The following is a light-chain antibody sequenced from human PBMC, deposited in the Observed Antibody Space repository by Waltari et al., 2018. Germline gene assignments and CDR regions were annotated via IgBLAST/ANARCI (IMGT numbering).Light chain of an antibody. CDR1: SNDVGGYNS. J-gene: IGLJ2*01. CDR2: YVS. CDR3: SSQSSNNVVL. Sequence: QSALTQPAHVSGSPGQSVTIFCTGTSNDVGGYNSVSWYQEHPGQAPRVIIYYVSDRPSGVSDRFSGSKSGNTASLTISGLQAEDEADYYCSSQSSNNVVLFGGGTKLTVL. V-gene: IGLV2-14*01.